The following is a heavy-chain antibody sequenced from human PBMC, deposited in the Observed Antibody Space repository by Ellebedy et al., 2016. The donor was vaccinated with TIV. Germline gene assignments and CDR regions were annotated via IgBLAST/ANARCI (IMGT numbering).Heavy chain of an antibody. V-gene: IGHV3-74*01. D-gene: IGHD3-22*01. Sequence: GESLKISCAASGFTFSSYWMHWVRQAPGKGLVWVSRINSDGSSTSYADSVKGRFTISRDNAKNTLYLQMNSLRAEDTAVYYCARDLGPLDYYDSSEFDYWGQGTLVTVSS. CDR2: INSDGSST. CDR3: ARDLGPLDYYDSSEFDY. J-gene: IGHJ4*02. CDR1: GFTFSSYW.